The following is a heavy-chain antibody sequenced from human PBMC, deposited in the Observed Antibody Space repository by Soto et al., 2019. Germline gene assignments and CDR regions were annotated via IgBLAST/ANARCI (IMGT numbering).Heavy chain of an antibody. Sequence: SGPTLVKPTQTLTLTCTFSGFSLSTSGVGVGWIRQPPGKALEWLALIYWDDDKRYSPSLKSRLTITKDTSKNQVVLTMTNMDPVDTATYYCAHSLPMVRGVNQAPFDYWGQGTLVTVSS. V-gene: IGHV2-5*02. CDR3: AHSLPMVRGVNQAPFDY. J-gene: IGHJ4*02. D-gene: IGHD3-10*01. CDR1: GFSLSTSGVG. CDR2: IYWDDDK.